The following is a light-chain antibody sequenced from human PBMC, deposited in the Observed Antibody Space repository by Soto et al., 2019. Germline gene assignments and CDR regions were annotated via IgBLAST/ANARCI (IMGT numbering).Light chain of an antibody. CDR1: QRVSSN. Sequence: ETVMTQSPGSLSVSPGEGATLSCRARQRVSSNLAWYQQKPGQAPRLLIYDASARATGIPARFSGSGSGTEFTLTISILQSEDFAVYYCEQYHEWPLTFGGGTEVEIK. CDR2: DAS. V-gene: IGKV3D-15*01. J-gene: IGKJ4*01. CDR3: EQYHEWPLT.